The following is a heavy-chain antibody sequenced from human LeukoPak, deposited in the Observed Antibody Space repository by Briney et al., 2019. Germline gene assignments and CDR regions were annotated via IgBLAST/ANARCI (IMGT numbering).Heavy chain of an antibody. CDR1: GFIFSNAW. Sequence: GGSLRLSCAASGFIFSNAWMNWVRQAPGKGLEWVGRIKSKTDGGTTDYAAPVKGRFIISRDDSKNTLYLQMDGLKTEDTALYYCTTVYLTGEGNDYWGQGTLVTVSS. D-gene: IGHD3-9*01. CDR3: TTVYLTGEGNDY. V-gene: IGHV3-15*07. CDR2: IKSKTDGGTT. J-gene: IGHJ4*02.